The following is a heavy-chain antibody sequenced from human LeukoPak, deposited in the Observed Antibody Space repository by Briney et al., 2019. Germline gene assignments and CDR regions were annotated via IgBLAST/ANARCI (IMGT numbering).Heavy chain of an antibody. CDR3: TKDPGGFVVTPIRFFQH. CDR1: GFTFSSYP. J-gene: IGHJ1*01. D-gene: IGHD2-15*01. Sequence: GGSLRLSCAASGFTFSSYPMKRVRQAPGKGPEWVSAISGHGDRTYYADSVKGRFTISRDNSKNTLYLQLDSLRAEDTAEYYCTKDPGGFVVTPIRFFQHWGQGTLVTVSS. V-gene: IGHV3-23*01. CDR2: ISGHGDRT.